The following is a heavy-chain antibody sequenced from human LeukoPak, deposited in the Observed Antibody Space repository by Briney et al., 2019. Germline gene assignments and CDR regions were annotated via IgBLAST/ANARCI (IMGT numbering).Heavy chain of an antibody. CDR3: AGLVGRYSSGLYYYYFDY. CDR1: GFTFSGYA. CDR2: ISGSGDYT. Sequence: GGSLRLSCAVSGFTFSGYAMSWVRQAPGKGLEWVSTISGSGDYTYYADSVKGRFSISRDNSKNTLHLQMNSLRAEDTAVYYCAGLVGRYSSGLYYYYFDYWGQGTLVTVSS. V-gene: IGHV3-23*01. J-gene: IGHJ4*02. D-gene: IGHD3-22*01.